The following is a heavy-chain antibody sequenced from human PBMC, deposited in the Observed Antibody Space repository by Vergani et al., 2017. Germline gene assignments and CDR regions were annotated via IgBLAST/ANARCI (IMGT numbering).Heavy chain of an antibody. V-gene: IGHV3-9*01. CDR1: GFTFNEFA. J-gene: IGHJ4*02. Sequence: EVQLVESGGGLLQPGRSLRLSCAASGFTFNEFAMHWVRQAPGKGLEWVAGISWNGGIILYADSVKGRFNVSRDNGKKSLDLQMNDLRLEDTAFYYCAKAGFDSPHSMSPFFEYWGQGLLVTVSS. D-gene: IGHD4-11*01. CDR3: AKAGFDSPHSMSPFFEY. CDR2: ISWNGGII.